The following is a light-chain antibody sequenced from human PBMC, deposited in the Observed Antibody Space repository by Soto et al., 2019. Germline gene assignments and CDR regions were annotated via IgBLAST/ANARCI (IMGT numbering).Light chain of an antibody. CDR1: SRDIGDYNY. CDR3: SAYTARSTLV. J-gene: IGLJ3*02. V-gene: IGLV2-14*01. CDR2: EVT. Sequence: QSALTQPASVSGSPGQSITISCTGTSRDIGDYNYVSWYQQHPGKAPKVMIYEVTKRPSGVSSRFSGSKSGNTASLTISGLQSEDEGDYYCSAYTARSTLVFGGGTKLTVL.